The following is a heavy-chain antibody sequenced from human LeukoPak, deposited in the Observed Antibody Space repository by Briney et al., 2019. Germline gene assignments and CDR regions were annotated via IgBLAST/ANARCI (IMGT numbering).Heavy chain of an antibody. D-gene: IGHD3-22*01. CDR2: IIPIFGTA. CDR3: ASPASYYDSSGYYEWWFDP. V-gene: IGHV1-69*13. Sequence: SVKVSCKASGGTFSSYAISWVRQAPGQGLEWMGGIIPIFGTANYAQKFQGRVTITADESTSTAYMELSSLRSEDTAVYYCASPASYYDSSGYYEWWFDPWGQGTLVTVSS. J-gene: IGHJ5*02. CDR1: GGTFSSYA.